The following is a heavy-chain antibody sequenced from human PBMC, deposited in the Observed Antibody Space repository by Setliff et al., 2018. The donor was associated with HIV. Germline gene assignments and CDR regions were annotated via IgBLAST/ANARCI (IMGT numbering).Heavy chain of an antibody. D-gene: IGHD3-10*02. V-gene: IGHV3-23*01. CDR1: GFTFDSYA. CDR3: ARENYYVTEY. J-gene: IGHJ4*02. Sequence: GGSLRLSCAASGFTFDSYAINWVRQAPGKGLEWVSTISTSGADTYDAHSMKGRFTISRDNSKNTLYLQMNSLTAEDTAVYYCARENYYVTEYWGQGTLVTVSS. CDR2: ISTSGADT.